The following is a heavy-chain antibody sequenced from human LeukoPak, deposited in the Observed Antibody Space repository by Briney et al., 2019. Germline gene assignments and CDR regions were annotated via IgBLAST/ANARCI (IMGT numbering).Heavy chain of an antibody. V-gene: IGHV3-48*03. CDR2: ISRSGSTR. CDR3: ARVATMVRVPLDALDI. Sequence: PGGSLRLSCAISGFTFSACELTWVRQAPGQGLEWVSYISRSGSTRYYADSVKGRFTISRDNAKNSLYLQMNSLRAEDTAVYYCARVATMVRVPLDALDIWGHGTMVSVSS. CDR1: GFTFSACE. D-gene: IGHD3-10*01. J-gene: IGHJ3*02.